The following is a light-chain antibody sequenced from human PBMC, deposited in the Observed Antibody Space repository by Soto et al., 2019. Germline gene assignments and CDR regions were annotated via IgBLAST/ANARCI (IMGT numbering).Light chain of an antibody. J-gene: IGKJ1*01. CDR3: QQYGSSPRT. CDR1: QSVSSSY. V-gene: IGKV3-20*01. CDR2: GAS. Sequence: EMVWTQSPGTLSLSPGERATLSCRASQSVSSSYLAWYQQKPGQAPRLLIYGASSRGTGIPDRFSGSGSGTDFTLTISRLEPEDFAVYYCQQYGSSPRTCGQGTKLEIK.